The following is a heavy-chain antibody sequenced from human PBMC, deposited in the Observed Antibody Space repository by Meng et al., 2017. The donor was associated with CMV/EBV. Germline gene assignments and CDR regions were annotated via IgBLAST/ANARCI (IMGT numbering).Heavy chain of an antibody. CDR1: GGSFSDYY. J-gene: IGHJ4*02. CDR3: ARGNNYFDY. CDR2: IYYSGST. V-gene: IGHV4-59*01. Sequence: SETLSLTCAVYGGSFSDYYWSWIRQPPGKGLEWIGYIYYSGSTNYNPSLKSRVTISVDTSKNQFSLKLSSVTAADTAVYYCARGNNYFDYWGQGTLVTVSS.